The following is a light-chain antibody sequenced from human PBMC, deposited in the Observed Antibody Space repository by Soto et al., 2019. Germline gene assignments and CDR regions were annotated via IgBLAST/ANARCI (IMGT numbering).Light chain of an antibody. Sequence: IVMTQSPDALALYTGESYTIHCQSIQSFVYSSNNKNHLAWYQKKQGQPHKLVIYWASTRESGVPDRFSVIGSGTDFNLTIRSLQAEEVAVYYGYTYFSTQLTCVGGTKVDIK. CDR1: QSFVYSSNNKNH. V-gene: IGKV4-1*01. J-gene: IGKJ4*01. CDR3: YTYFSTQLT. CDR2: WAS.